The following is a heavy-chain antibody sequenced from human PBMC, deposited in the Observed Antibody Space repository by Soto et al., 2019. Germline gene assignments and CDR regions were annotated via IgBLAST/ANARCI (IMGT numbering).Heavy chain of an antibody. D-gene: IGHD6-13*01. Sequence: PGGSLRLSCTASGFTFGDYAMSWVRQAPGKGLEWVGFIRSKAYGGTTEYAASVKGRFTISREDSKSIAYLHMNSLKTADTAAYYYTRVHGSWYPKTRRYYYYGMDVWCQGTTVTVSS. CDR3: TRVHGSWYPKTRRYYYYGMDV. V-gene: IGHV3-49*04. CDR2: IRSKAYGGTT. CDR1: GFTFGDYA. J-gene: IGHJ6*02.